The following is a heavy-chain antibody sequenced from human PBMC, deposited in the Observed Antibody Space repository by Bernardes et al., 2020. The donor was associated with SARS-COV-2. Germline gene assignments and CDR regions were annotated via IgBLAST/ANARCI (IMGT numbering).Heavy chain of an antibody. CDR3: ARLAAGGSNYYYDMDV. CDR2: VYHSGTT. V-gene: IGHV4-4*02. D-gene: IGHD6-13*01. CDR1: GGSISSSKW. Sequence: SETLSLTCAVSGGSISSSKWWSWVRQPPGKGLEWIGEVYHSGTTNYNPSLKSRVTISVDKSKNQFSLKLNSVTAADTAVYYCARLAAGGSNYYYDMDVWGQGTTVTVSS. J-gene: IGHJ6*02.